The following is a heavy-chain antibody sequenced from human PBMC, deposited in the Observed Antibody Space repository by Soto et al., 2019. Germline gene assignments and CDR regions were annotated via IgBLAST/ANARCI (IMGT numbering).Heavy chain of an antibody. V-gene: IGHV3-21*04. Sequence: PGGSLRLSCAASRFSFSSYSMNWVRQAPGKGLEWVSSISSSSSYVYYADSVKGRFTISRDNARNTVHLHMNSLRAEDTATYFCVSWVSAHFDYWGHGAPVTVSS. D-gene: IGHD2-8*01. CDR1: RFSFSSYS. J-gene: IGHJ4*01. CDR2: ISSSSSYV. CDR3: VSWVSAHFDY.